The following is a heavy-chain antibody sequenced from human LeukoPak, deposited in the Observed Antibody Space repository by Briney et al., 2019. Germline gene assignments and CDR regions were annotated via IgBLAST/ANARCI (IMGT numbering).Heavy chain of an antibody. D-gene: IGHD4-17*01. Sequence: GGSLRLSCAASGFTFSSYAMSRVCQAPGKGLEWVSAISGSGGSTYYADSVKGRFTISRDNSKNTLYLQMNSLRAEDTAVYYCANSPTEDDAFDIWGQGTMVTVSS. CDR1: GFTFSSYA. CDR2: ISGSGGST. J-gene: IGHJ3*02. V-gene: IGHV3-23*01. CDR3: ANSPTEDDAFDI.